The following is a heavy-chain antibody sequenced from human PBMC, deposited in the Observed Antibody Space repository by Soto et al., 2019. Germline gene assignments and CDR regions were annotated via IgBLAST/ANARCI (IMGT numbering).Heavy chain of an antibody. D-gene: IGHD1-7*01. CDR2: IYYSGST. Sequence: PSETLSLTCTVSGGSISSYYWNWIRQPPGKGLEWIGYIYYSGSTNYNPSLKSRVTISLDKSENQFSLKVTSLTAADTAVYYCASRDPGTSVDYWGQGTLVTVSS. V-gene: IGHV4-59*08. J-gene: IGHJ4*02. CDR3: ASRDPGTSVDY. CDR1: GGSISSYY.